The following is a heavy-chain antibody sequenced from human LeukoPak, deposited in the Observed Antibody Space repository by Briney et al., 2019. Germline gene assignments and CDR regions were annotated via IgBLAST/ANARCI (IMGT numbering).Heavy chain of an antibody. CDR3: ARRSYDFWSGYYNEWFDP. CDR2: IYHSGST. CDR1: GYSISSGYY. Sequence: PSETLSLTCAVSGYSISSGYYWGWIRQPPGKGLEWIGSIYHSGSTYYNPSLKSRVTISVDTSKNQFSLKLSSVTAADTAVYYCARRSYDFWSGYYNEWFDPWGQGTLVTVSS. V-gene: IGHV4-38-2*01. D-gene: IGHD3-3*01. J-gene: IGHJ5*02.